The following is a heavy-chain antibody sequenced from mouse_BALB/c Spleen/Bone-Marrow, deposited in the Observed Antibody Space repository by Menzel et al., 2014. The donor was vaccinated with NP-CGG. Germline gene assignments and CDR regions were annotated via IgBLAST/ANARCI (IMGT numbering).Heavy chain of an antibody. Sequence: LQQSGSELVRPEASVKLSCKASGYTFTSYWMHWVKQRHGQGLEWIGNIYPGSGSTNYDEKFKSKGTLTVDTSSSTAYMHLSSLTSEDSAVYYCTRWDYGYMDYWGQGTSVTVSS. D-gene: IGHD1-2*01. V-gene: IGHV1S22*01. CDR2: IYPGSGST. CDR1: GYTFTSYW. CDR3: TRWDYGYMDY. J-gene: IGHJ4*01.